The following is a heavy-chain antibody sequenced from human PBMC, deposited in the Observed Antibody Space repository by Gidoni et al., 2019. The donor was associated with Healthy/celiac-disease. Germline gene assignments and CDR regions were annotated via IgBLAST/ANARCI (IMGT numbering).Heavy chain of an antibody. CDR3: ARDGPPVPQYSSSSGIDY. CDR2: IYYSGST. CDR1: GGTITSSSYY. D-gene: IGHD6-6*01. V-gene: IGHV4-39*07. J-gene: IGHJ4*02. Sequence: QLQLQESGPGLVKPSEPLSLTCTVSGGTITSSSYYWGWSRQPPGKGLEGIGSIYYSGSTYYNPSLKSRVTISVDTSKNQVSLKLSSVTAADTAVYYCARDGPPVPQYSSSSGIDYWGQGTLVTVSS.